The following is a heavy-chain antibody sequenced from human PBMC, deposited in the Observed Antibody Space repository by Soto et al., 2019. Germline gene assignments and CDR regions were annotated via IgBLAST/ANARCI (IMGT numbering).Heavy chain of an antibody. V-gene: IGHV4-31*03. CDR2: IYYSGST. CDR3: ARARGYCSGGSCLYYYCYYYMDV. Sequence: QVQLQESGPGLVKPSQTLSLTCTVSGGSISSGGYYWSWIRQHPGKGLEWIGYIYYSGSTYYNPSLKSRVTISVDTSKNQFSLKLSSVTAADTAVYYCARARGYCSGGSCLYYYCYYYMDVWGKGTTVTVSS. D-gene: IGHD2-15*01. J-gene: IGHJ6*03. CDR1: GGSISSGGYY.